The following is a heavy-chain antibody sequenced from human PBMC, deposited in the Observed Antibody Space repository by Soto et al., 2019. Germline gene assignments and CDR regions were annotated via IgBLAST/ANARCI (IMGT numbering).Heavy chain of an antibody. CDR2: ISGSGDNT. CDR1: KFTFSTYA. Sequence: GSLRPSCCAPKFTFSTYAMTWVRQAPGKGLEWVSDISGSGDNTYYADSVKGRFTISRDNSKSTLYLQMNSLRAEDTAVYYCAKDMVHCTGTRCARYFEKWGRGTLVTVSS. D-gene: IGHD2-8*02. CDR3: AKDMVHCTGTRCARYFEK. J-gene: IGHJ4*02. V-gene: IGHV3-23*01.